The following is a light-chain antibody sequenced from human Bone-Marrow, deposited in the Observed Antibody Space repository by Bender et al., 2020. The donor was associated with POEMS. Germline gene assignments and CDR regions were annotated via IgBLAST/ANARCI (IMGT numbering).Light chain of an antibody. CDR3: QSADSDDVHASVL. CDR1: VLAKQY. Sequence: STELTQPPSVSVSPGQTARITCSGDVLAKQYVHWYQQKPGQAPVVVISKDTERPSGIPERFSGSSSGTKVTLSISGVQAEDEADYYCQSADSDDVHASVLFGGGTKLTVL. J-gene: IGLJ2*01. V-gene: IGLV3-25*02. CDR2: KDT.